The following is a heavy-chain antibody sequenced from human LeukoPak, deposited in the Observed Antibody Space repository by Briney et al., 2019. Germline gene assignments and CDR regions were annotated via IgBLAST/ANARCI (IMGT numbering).Heavy chain of an antibody. CDR2: ISYDGSNK. V-gene: IGHV3-30*03. J-gene: IGHJ4*02. CDR3: AREPDVDTALTFDY. CDR1: GFTFSSYW. D-gene: IGHD5-18*01. Sequence: GGSLRLSCAASGFTFSSYWMSWVRQAPGKGLEWVAVISYDGSNKYYADSVKGRFTISRDNSKNTLYLQMNSLRAEDTAVYYCAREPDVDTALTFDYWGQGTLVAVSS.